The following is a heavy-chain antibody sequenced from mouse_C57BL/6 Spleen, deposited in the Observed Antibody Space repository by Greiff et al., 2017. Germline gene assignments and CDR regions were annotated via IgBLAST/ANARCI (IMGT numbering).Heavy chain of an antibody. V-gene: IGHV10-1*01. CDR1: GFSFNTYA. CDR2: IRSTSNNYAT. CDR3: VRMGGYFDV. Sequence: EVQLVESGGGLVQPKGSLKLSCAASGFSFNTYAMNWVRQAPGKGLEWVARIRSTSNNYATYYADSVKDRFTISRDDSESMLYLQMNNLKTEDTAMYYCVRMGGYFDVWGTGTTVTVSS. J-gene: IGHJ1*03.